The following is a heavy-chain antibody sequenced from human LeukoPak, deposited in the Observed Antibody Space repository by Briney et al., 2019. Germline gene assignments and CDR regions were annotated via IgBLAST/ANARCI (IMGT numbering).Heavy chain of an antibody. Sequence: GASVTVSCKASGYTFSNFGISWVRQAPGQGLEWMGWISAYNGNTNYAQKLQGRVTMTTDTSTSTGYMELMSLRSDDTAVYYCARTPVDFNTVTPTDVRYWGQGTLVTVSS. CDR3: ARTPVDFNTVTPTDVRY. CDR2: ISAYNGNT. CDR1: GYTFSNFG. J-gene: IGHJ4*02. D-gene: IGHD4-17*01. V-gene: IGHV1-18*01.